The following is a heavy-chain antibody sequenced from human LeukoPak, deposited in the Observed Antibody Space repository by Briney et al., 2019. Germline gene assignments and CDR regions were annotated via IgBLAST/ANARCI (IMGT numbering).Heavy chain of an antibody. V-gene: IGHV4-34*01. D-gene: IGHD2-15*01. J-gene: IGHJ1*01. CDR3: ARGAWATRLGS. Sequence: SETLSLTCAVYGESLNSYYGSWVRQPPGEGLEWIGEIYESGTTEYNPSLKSRVTISMVPSKQQFSLSLSSVTAADTAVYYCARGAWATRLGSWGLGTPAIVSS. CDR1: GESLNSYY. CDR2: IYESGTT.